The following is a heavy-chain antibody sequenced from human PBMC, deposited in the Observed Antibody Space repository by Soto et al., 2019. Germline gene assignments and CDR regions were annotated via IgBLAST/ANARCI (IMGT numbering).Heavy chain of an antibody. CDR3: AKDGGRGYSYAFDY. CDR1: GFTFSSYA. D-gene: IGHD5-18*01. J-gene: IGHJ4*02. Sequence: GGSLRLSCAASGFTFSSYAMSWVRQAPGKGLEWVSAISGSGGSTYYADSVKGRFTISRDNSKNTLYLQMNSLRAEDTAVYYCAKDGGRGYSYAFDYWGQGTLVTAPQ. CDR2: ISGSGGST. V-gene: IGHV3-23*01.